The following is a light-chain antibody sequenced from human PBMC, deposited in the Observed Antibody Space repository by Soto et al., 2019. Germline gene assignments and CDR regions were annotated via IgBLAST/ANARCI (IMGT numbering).Light chain of an antibody. Sequence: QSALTQPASVSGSPGQSITISCTGTSSDVGFYNYVSWYQQHPGKAPKLMIYEVSDRPSGVSNRFSGSKSGNTASLTISGLQAEDEADYYCSSYRSGSTLWVFGGGTKVTVL. J-gene: IGLJ3*02. CDR1: SSDVGFYNY. CDR2: EVS. CDR3: SSYRSGSTLWV. V-gene: IGLV2-14*01.